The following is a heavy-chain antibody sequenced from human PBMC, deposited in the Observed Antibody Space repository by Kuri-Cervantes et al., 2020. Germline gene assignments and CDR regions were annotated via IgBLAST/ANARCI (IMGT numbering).Heavy chain of an antibody. V-gene: IGHV1-18*01. CDR1: GYTFTSYG. CDR2: ISAYNGNT. D-gene: IGHD3-22*01. CDR3: ARQDYYDSSGYYYFDY. Sequence: ASVKVSCKASGYTFTSYGISWVRQAPGQGLEWMGWISAYNGNTNYAQKLQGRVTMTTDTSTSTAYMELRSLRSDDTAVYHCARQDYYDSSGYYYFDYWGQGTLVTVSS. J-gene: IGHJ4*02.